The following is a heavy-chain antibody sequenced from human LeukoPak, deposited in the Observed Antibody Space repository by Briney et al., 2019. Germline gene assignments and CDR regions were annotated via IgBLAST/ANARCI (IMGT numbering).Heavy chain of an antibody. V-gene: IGHV4-38-2*02. J-gene: IGHJ4*02. CDR1: GYSISSGYY. CDR2: IYHSGNT. CDR3: ARDRYSYGPYFDY. D-gene: IGHD5-18*01. Sequence: SETLSLTCTVSGYSISSGYYWGWIRQPPGKGLEWIGSIYHSGNTYYNPSLKSRVTISVDTSKNQFSLKLSSVTAADTAVYYCARDRYSYGPYFDYWGQGTLVTVSS.